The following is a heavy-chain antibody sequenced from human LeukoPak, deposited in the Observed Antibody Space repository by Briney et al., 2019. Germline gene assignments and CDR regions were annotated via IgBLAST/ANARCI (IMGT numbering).Heavy chain of an antibody. Sequence: PGGSLGLSCAASGFTFSDYGMNWVRQAPGKGLEWVSSISSSSSYIYYADSVKGRFTISRDNAKNSLYLQMNSLRAEDTAVYYCARSSIPMIRGVSAVNYWGQGTLVTVSS. V-gene: IGHV3-21*01. J-gene: IGHJ4*02. CDR1: GFTFSDYG. D-gene: IGHD3-10*01. CDR2: ISSSSSYI. CDR3: ARSSIPMIRGVSAVNY.